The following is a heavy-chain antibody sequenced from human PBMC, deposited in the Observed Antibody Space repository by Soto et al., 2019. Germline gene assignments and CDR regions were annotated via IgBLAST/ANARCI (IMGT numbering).Heavy chain of an antibody. CDR2: INHSGST. V-gene: IGHV4-34*01. Sequence: PSETLSLTCAVYGGSFSGYYWSWIRQPPGKGLEWIGEINHSGSTNYNPSLKSRVTISVDTSKNQFSLKLSSVTAADTAVYYCARGPTRYDFWSGYYSYYFDYWGQGTLVTVSS. CDR1: GGSFSGYY. D-gene: IGHD3-3*01. J-gene: IGHJ4*02. CDR3: ARGPTRYDFWSGYYSYYFDY.